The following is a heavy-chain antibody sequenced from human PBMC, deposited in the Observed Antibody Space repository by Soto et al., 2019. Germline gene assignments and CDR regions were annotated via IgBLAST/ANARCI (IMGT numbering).Heavy chain of an antibody. CDR3: AREKWDYGDYLTPVDY. CDR2: ISSSGSTI. Sequence: GGSLRLSCAASGFTFSDYYMSWIRQAPGKGLEWVSYISSSGSTIYYADSVKGRFTISRDNAKNPLYLQMNSPRAEDTAVYYCAREKWDYGDYLTPVDYWGQGTLVTVSS. D-gene: IGHD4-17*01. CDR1: GFTFSDYY. V-gene: IGHV3-11*01. J-gene: IGHJ4*02.